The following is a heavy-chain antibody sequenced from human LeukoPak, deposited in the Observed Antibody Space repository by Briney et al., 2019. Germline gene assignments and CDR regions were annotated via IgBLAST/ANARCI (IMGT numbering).Heavy chain of an antibody. Sequence: GGSLRLSCAASGFTFSSYAMSWVRQAPGKGLEWVSAISGSGGSTYYADSVKGRFTISRDNSKNMVYVQMNSLRAEDTAVYYCASLSIGSPFNGMDVWGQGTTVTVSS. CDR1: GFTFSSYA. J-gene: IGHJ6*02. V-gene: IGHV3-23*01. CDR3: ASLSIGSPFNGMDV. CDR2: ISGSGGST. D-gene: IGHD3-10*01.